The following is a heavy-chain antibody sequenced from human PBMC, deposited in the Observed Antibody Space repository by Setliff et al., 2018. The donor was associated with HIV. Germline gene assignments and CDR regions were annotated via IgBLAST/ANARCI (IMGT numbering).Heavy chain of an antibody. J-gene: IGHJ4*02. CDR2: ISVHNGNT. CDR1: GDIFNNNA. V-gene: IGHV1-18*01. CDR3: ARLPKPDSSGWGYFDF. D-gene: IGHD3-22*01. Sequence: ASVKVSCKASGDIFNNNAINWVRQAPGQGLEWMGWISVHNGNTKSAQNIQGRVTMTTDASTTTAYMELRSLRSDDTAIYYCARLPKPDSSGWGYFDFWGQGTLVTVSS.